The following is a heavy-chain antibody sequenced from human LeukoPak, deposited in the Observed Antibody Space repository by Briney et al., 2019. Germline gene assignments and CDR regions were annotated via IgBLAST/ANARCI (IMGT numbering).Heavy chain of an antibody. D-gene: IGHD3-3*01. V-gene: IGHV3-23*01. J-gene: IGHJ4*02. CDR2: ISGSGGST. CDR3: ARDLIRYYDFWSGPDY. CDR1: GFTFSSYG. Sequence: PGGSLRLSCAASGFTFSSYGMSWVRQAPGKGLEWVSAISGSGGSTYYADSVKGRFTISRDNSKNTLYLQMNSLRAEDTAVYYCARDLIRYYDFWSGPDYWGQGTLVTVSS.